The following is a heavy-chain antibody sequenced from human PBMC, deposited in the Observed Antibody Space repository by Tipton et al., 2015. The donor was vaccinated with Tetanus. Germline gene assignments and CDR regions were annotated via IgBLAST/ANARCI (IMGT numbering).Heavy chain of an antibody. CDR2: ISNGGGVR. V-gene: IGHV3-21*01. D-gene: IGHD3-22*01. Sequence: SLRLSCTASGFTFNMFSINWVRQAPGKGLEWLSLISNGGGVRHYADSVRGRFTVSRDNAKNSLFLQMNSLRGDDTAVYYCARVGNYMENGMDVWGQGTTVTVSS. CDR1: GFTFNMFS. CDR3: ARVGNYMENGMDV. J-gene: IGHJ6*02.